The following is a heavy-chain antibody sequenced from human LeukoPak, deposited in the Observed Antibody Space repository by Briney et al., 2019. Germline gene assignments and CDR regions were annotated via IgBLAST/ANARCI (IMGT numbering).Heavy chain of an antibody. D-gene: IGHD6-19*01. CDR3: ARDEDSSGWFDY. V-gene: IGHV4-59*01. CDR2: IYYSGST. CDR1: GGSISSYY. Sequence: KPSETLSLTCTVSGGSISSYYWSWIRQPPGKGLEGSGYIYYSGSTNYNPPLKSRVTISVDTSKNQSSLKLSSVTAADTAVYYCARDEDSSGWFDYWGQGTLVTVSS. J-gene: IGHJ4*02.